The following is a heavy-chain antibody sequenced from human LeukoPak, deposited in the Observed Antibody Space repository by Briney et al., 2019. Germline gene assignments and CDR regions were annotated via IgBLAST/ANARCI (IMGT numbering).Heavy chain of an antibody. J-gene: IGHJ4*02. Sequence: GGSLRLSCAASGFTFDDYAMHWVRQAPGKGLEWVSGISWNSGSIGYADSVKGRFTISRDNAKNSLYLQMNSLRAEDTALYYCARVSIGWYSFDYWGQGTLVTVSS. CDR2: ISWNSGSI. V-gene: IGHV3-9*01. CDR1: GFTFDDYA. D-gene: IGHD6-19*01. CDR3: ARVSIGWYSFDY.